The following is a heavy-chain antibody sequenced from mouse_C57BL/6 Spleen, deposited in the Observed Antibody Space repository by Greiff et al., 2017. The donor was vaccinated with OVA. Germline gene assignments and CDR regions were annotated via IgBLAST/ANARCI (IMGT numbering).Heavy chain of an antibody. V-gene: IGHV1-47*01. CDR2: FHPYNDDT. Sequence: QVQLKESGAELVKPGASVKMSCKASGYTFTTYPIEWMKQNHGKSLEWIGNFHPYNDDTKYNEKFKGKATLTVEKSSSTVYLELSRLTSDDSAVYYCARNDYDKGVWFAYWGQGTLVTVSA. CDR1: GYTFTTYP. J-gene: IGHJ3*01. D-gene: IGHD2-4*01. CDR3: ARNDYDKGVWFAY.